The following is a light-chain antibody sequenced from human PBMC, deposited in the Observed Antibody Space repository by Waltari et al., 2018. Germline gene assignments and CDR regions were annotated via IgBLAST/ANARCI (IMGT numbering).Light chain of an antibody. V-gene: IGKV3-11*01. J-gene: IGKJ2*01. CDR1: QSIGRY. CDR2: DAS. CDR3: QHRSNWPPS. Sequence: EIVLTQSPATLSLSPGERATLSCRASQSIGRYLAWYQQKPGLAPSLLIYDASNRAAGIPARFSGSGSGTDFTLTISSLEPEDFAVYYCQHRSNWPPSFGQGTKVEIE.